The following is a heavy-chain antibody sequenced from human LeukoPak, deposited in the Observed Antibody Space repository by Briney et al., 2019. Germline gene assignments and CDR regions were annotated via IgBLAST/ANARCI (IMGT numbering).Heavy chain of an antibody. CDR2: ISGNGGTI. J-gene: IGHJ4*02. Sequence: GGSLRLSCEASGFRFSRYSMNWVRQAPGKGLEWVSYISGNGGTIDYADSLKGRFTISRDNAKNSLYLQMNSLRAEDTAVYYCAGPLITDPFDSWGQGTLVTVSS. D-gene: IGHD3-10*01. CDR3: AGPLITDPFDS. V-gene: IGHV3-48*01. CDR1: GFRFSRYS.